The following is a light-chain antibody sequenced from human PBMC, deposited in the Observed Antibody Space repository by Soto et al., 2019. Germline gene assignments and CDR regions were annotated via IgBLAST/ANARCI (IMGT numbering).Light chain of an antibody. CDR1: SSDVGGYNY. CDR2: DVS. J-gene: IGLJ1*01. CDR3: CSYAGTPYV. V-gene: IGLV2-11*01. Sequence: QSVLTQPRSVSGSPGQSVTISCTGTSSDVGGYNYVSWYQQHPGKAPKLMIYDVSKRPSGVPDRFSGSKSGNTASLTISGLQAEDEAASSCCSYAGTPYVFGTGTKVTVL.